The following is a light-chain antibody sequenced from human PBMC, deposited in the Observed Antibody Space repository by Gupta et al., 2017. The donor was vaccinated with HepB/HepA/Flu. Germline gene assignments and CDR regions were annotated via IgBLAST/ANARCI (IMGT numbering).Light chain of an antibody. CDR3: QQYRAFPT. CDR2: WAS. CDR1: QNIDTN. V-gene: IGKV1-5*03. Sequence: DIQMTQSPSTLSVYVGDTVTITCRASQNIDTNLAWYHQKPGKAPKLLIHWASYLQSGVSSRFSGSGSGTEFILTISSLRTDDLGTYYCQQYRAFPTFGGGTRVEI. J-gene: IGKJ4*01.